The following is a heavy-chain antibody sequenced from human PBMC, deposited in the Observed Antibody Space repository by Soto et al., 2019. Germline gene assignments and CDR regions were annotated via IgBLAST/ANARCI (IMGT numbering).Heavy chain of an antibody. Sequence: GASVKVSCKASGYTFTSYYMHWVRQAPGQGLEWMGIINPSGGSTSYAQKFQGRVTMTRDTSTSTVYMELSSLRSEDTAVYYCARDRNYYDSNGYYYYYYGMDVWGQGTTVTVSS. CDR2: INPSGGST. D-gene: IGHD3-22*01. V-gene: IGHV1-46*01. CDR3: ARDRNYYDSNGYYYYYYGMDV. J-gene: IGHJ6*02. CDR1: GYTFTSYY.